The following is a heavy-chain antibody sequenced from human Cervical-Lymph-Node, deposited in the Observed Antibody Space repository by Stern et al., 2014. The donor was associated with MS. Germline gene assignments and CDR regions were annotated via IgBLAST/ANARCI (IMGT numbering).Heavy chain of an antibody. J-gene: IGHJ4*02. V-gene: IGHV5-51*01. Sequence: MQLVQSGPEVKRPGESLKISCQASGYTFTSYWIGWVRQMPGKGLEWIAIIFPGGSDISYSPSFQGQVTIPADKSSSTAYLQGNNRKASDTAIYYCARQRYFDYWGQGTLVTVSS. CDR1: GYTFTSYW. CDR3: ARQRYFDY. CDR2: IFPGGSDI.